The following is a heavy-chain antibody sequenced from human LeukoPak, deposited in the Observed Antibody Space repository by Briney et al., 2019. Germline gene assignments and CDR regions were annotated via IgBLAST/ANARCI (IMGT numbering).Heavy chain of an antibody. CDR2: IKQDGSAK. CDR3: AKAEGYCSGTWCFRWFDW. D-gene: IGHD2-15*01. J-gene: IGHJ4*02. Sequence: GGSLRLSCAASGFSFSSYWMSWVRQAPVKGLEWVSNIKQDGSAKYHVDSVKGRFTISRDNAKNSVHLQMNSLRAEDTAVYYCAKAEGYCSGTWCFRWFDWWGQGTLVTVSS. V-gene: IGHV3-7*01. CDR1: GFSFSSYW.